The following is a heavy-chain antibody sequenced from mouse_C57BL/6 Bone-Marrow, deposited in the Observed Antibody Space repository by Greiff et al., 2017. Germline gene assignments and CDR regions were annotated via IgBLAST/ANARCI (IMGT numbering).Heavy chain of an antibody. CDR1: GFTFSSYA. V-gene: IGHV5-4*03. CDR3: ASYGGGSFDY. CDR2: ISDGGSYT. D-gene: IGHD1-1*01. Sequence: EVKVVESGGGLVKPGGSLKLSCAASGFTFSSYAMSWVRQTPEKRLEWVATISDGGSYTYYPDNVKGRFTISRDNAKNNLYLQMSHLKAEDTAMYYCASYGGGSFDYGGQGTTLTGSS. J-gene: IGHJ2*01.